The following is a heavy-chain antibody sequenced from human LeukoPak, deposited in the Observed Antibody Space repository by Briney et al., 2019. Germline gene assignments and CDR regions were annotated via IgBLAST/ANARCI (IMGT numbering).Heavy chain of an antibody. CDR3: ARDFSIGAADYYFDY. CDR1: GFTFSSYA. D-gene: IGHD6-13*01. V-gene: IGHV3-30*03. J-gene: IGHJ4*02. CDR2: IASDGRDK. Sequence: GGSLRLSCSASGFTFSSYALHWVRQAPGKGLGWVAVIASDGRDKQYADSVKGRFTISRDNSMNTLYLQMDSLRAEDTAVFYCARDFSIGAADYYFDYWGQGTLVTVSS.